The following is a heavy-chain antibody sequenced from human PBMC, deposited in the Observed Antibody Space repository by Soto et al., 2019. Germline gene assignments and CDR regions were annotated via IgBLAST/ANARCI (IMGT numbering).Heavy chain of an antibody. CDR2: ISGSGGST. J-gene: IGHJ4*02. Sequence: GGSLRLSCAASGFTFSSYAMSWVRQAPGKGLEWVSAISGSGGSTYYADSVKGRFTISRDNSKNTLYLQMSSLRAEDTAVYYCVKDGGRSGYDYVWGSYHTGGYWGQGTLVTVSS. V-gene: IGHV3-23*01. D-gene: IGHD3-16*02. CDR3: VKDGGRSGYDYVWGSYHTGGY. CDR1: GFTFSSYA.